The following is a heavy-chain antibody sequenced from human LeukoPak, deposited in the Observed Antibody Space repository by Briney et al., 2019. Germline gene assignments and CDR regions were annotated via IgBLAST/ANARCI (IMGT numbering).Heavy chain of an antibody. CDR2: ISSGSSTI. Sequence: PGGSLRLSCAASGFIFSDYSMNWVRQAPGKGLEWVSYISSGSSTIYYADSVKGRFTISRDNAKNSLCLQMNSLRDEDTAVYYCARENIVVVTAIRDAFDIWGQGTMVTVSP. CDR1: GFIFSDYS. CDR3: ARENIVVVTAIRDAFDI. V-gene: IGHV3-48*02. D-gene: IGHD2-21*02. J-gene: IGHJ3*02.